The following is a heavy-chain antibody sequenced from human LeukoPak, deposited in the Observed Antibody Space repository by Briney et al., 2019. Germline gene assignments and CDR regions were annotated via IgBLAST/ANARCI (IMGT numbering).Heavy chain of an antibody. V-gene: IGHV3-30*18. CDR1: GFTFSTYA. CDR3: AKIEGSSSYYFDY. CDR2: ISYDGGST. Sequence: GRSLRLSCAASGFTFSTYAMHWVRQAPGKGLEWVAIISYDGGSTSYADSVKGRFTISRDNSKNTLYLQMSSLRTEGTAVYYCAKIEGSSSYYFDYWGQGTLVTVSS. D-gene: IGHD6-6*01. J-gene: IGHJ4*02.